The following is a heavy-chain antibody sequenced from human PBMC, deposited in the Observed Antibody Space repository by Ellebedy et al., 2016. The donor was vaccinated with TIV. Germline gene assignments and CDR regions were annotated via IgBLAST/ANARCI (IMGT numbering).Heavy chain of an antibody. V-gene: IGHV3-48*02. Sequence: GESLKISCAASEFTFSTYSMNWVRRAPGKGLEWVAYIGSRINKIYYADSVKGRFTISRDNAKNSLYLQMNSLRDEDTAVDYCARGGGERLRYAFDLWGQGTMVTVSS. D-gene: IGHD4-17*01. CDR1: EFTFSTYS. CDR2: IGSRINKI. J-gene: IGHJ3*01. CDR3: ARGGGERLRYAFDL.